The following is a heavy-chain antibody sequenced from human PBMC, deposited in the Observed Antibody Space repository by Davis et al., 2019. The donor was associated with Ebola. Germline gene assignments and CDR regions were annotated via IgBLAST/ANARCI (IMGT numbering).Heavy chain of an antibody. CDR3: ARLSFGEVGFDY. D-gene: IGHD3-10*01. CDR2: INPYSGGT. Sequence: ASVKVSCKASGYTFTNYYIHWVRQAPGQGLEWMGRINPYSGGTNYAQKFRGRVTMTRDTSISTAYMELSRLRSDDTAVYYCARLSFGEVGFDYWGQGTLVTVSS. CDR1: GYTFTNYY. J-gene: IGHJ4*02. V-gene: IGHV1-2*06.